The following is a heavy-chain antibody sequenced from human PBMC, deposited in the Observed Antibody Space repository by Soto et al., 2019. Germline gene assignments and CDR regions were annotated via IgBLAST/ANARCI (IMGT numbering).Heavy chain of an antibody. CDR3: AKVWWLVQEGSYDY. V-gene: IGHV3-23*01. CDR1: GFTFSSYA. Sequence: GGSLRLSCAASGFTFSSYAMSWVRQAPGKGLEWVSAISGSGGSTYYADSVKGRFTISRDNSKNTLYLQMNSLRAEDTAVYYCAKVWWLVQEGSYDYWGQGTLVTVSS. CDR2: ISGSGGST. J-gene: IGHJ4*02. D-gene: IGHD6-19*01.